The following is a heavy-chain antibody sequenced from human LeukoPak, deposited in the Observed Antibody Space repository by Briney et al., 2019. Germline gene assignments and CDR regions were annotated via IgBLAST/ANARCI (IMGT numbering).Heavy chain of an antibody. CDR2: ISAYNGNT. Sequence: ASVKVSCKASGYTFTSYGISWVRQAPGQGLEWMGWISAYNGNTNYAQKLQGRVTMTTDTSTSTAYMELRSLRPDDTAVYYCATLLLGNYVDYWGQGTLVTVSS. D-gene: IGHD2-21*01. J-gene: IGHJ4*02. CDR3: ATLLLGNYVDY. CDR1: GYTFTSYG. V-gene: IGHV1-18*01.